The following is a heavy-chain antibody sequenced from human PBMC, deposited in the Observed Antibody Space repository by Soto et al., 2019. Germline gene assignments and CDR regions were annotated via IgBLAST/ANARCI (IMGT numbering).Heavy chain of an antibody. CDR1: GFTFSSYA. D-gene: IGHD4-17*01. CDR2: ISYDGSNK. J-gene: IGHJ4*02. V-gene: IGHV3-30-3*01. Sequence: GGSLRLSCAASGFTFSSYAMHWVRQAPGKGLEWVAVISYDGSNKYYADSVKGRFTISRDNSKNTLYLQMNSLRAEDTAVYYCARDLFDTYGDYLDYWGQGTLVTVSS. CDR3: ARDLFDTYGDYLDY.